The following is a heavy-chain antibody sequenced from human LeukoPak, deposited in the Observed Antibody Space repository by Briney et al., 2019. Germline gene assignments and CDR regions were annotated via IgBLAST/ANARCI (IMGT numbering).Heavy chain of an antibody. CDR2: IYHSGST. J-gene: IGHJ5*02. CDR3: ARDTKHYFQYNWFDP. D-gene: IGHD2/OR15-2a*01. CDR1: GYSISSGYY. V-gene: IGHV4-38-2*02. Sequence: SETLSLTCTVSGYSISSGYYWGWIRQPPGKGLEWIGSIYHSGSTYYNPSLKSRVTMSIDTSKNQFSLKLSSVTAADTAVYYCARDTKHYFQYNWFDPWGQGTLVTVSS.